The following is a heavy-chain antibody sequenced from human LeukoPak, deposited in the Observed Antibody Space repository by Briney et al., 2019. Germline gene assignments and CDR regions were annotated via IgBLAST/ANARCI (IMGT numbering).Heavy chain of an antibody. Sequence: PGRSLRLSCAASGFTFSSYGMHWVRQAPGKGLEWVAVISYDGSNKYYADSVKGRFTISRDNSKNTLYLQMNSLRAEDTAVYYCAKDSRYFDWFRDAFDIWGQGTMVTVSS. CDR3: AKDSRYFDWFRDAFDI. V-gene: IGHV3-30*18. CDR2: ISYDGSNK. J-gene: IGHJ3*02. CDR1: GFTFSSYG. D-gene: IGHD3-9*01.